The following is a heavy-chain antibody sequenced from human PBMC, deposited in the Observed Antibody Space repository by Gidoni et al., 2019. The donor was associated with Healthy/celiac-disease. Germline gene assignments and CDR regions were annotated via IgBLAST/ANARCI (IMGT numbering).Heavy chain of an antibody. D-gene: IGHD2-2*01. CDR1: AGSISSGGYY. Sequence: VHLQESGPGLVKPSQTLSLTCTVSAGSISSGGYYWSWLRQHPGKGLEWIGYIYYSGRTYYNPSLKSRVTISVDTSKNQFSLKLSSVTAADTAVYYCARDYCSSNSCYVNYWGQGTLVTVSS. CDR2: IYYSGRT. J-gene: IGHJ4*02. V-gene: IGHV4-31*03. CDR3: ARDYCSSNSCYVNY.